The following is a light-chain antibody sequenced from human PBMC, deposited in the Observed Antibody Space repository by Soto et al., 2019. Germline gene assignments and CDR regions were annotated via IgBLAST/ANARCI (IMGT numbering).Light chain of an antibody. Sequence: SSELTQPLSVSVALGQTARITCGGNNIGSKNVHWYQQKPGQAPVVVIYRDTNRPSGIPERSSGSSSGNTATLTISRAQAGEEAEYCCQVWGSSLVVFGGGTKVTVL. V-gene: IGLV3-9*01. J-gene: IGLJ2*01. CDR2: RDT. CDR3: QVWGSSLVV. CDR1: NIGSKN.